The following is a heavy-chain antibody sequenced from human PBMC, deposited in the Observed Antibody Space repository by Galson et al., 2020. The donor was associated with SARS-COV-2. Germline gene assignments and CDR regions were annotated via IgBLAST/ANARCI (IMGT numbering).Heavy chain of an antibody. J-gene: IGHJ4*02. Sequence: SETLSLTCAVSGGSISSSNWWSWVRQPPGKGLEWIGEIYHSGSTNYNPSLKSRVTISVDKSKNQFSLKLSSVTAADTAVYYCVGRGFGELLYVYWGQGTLVTVSS. V-gene: IGHV4-4*02. CDR1: GGSISSSNW. CDR3: VGRGFGELLYVY. CDR2: IYHSGST. D-gene: IGHD3-10*01.